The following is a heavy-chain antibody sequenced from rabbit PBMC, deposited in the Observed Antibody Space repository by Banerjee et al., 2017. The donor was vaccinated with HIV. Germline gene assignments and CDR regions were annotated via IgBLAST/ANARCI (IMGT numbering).Heavy chain of an antibody. Sequence: QQQLEESRGGLVKPEGSLTLTCKASGFDFSSNAINWVRQAPGKGLEWIGYIVDGSSGSTYYASWAKGRFTISKTSSTTVTLQMTSLTAADTATYFCARNFDLWGPGTLVTVS. V-gene: IGHV1S45*01. CDR3: ARNFDL. CDR2: IVDGSSGST. CDR1: GFDFSSNA. J-gene: IGHJ4*01.